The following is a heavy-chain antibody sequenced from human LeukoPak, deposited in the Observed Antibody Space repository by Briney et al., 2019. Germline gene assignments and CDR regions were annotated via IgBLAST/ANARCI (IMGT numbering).Heavy chain of an antibody. Sequence: ASVKVSCKASGYTFTSYDINWVRQAPGQGLEWMGGLNPNSGNTGYAQKVQGRGTMTRNTSISTAYMELSILRSEDTAVYYCARSNASGWYVFDYWGQGTLVTVSS. D-gene: IGHD6-19*01. CDR1: GYTFTSYD. CDR3: ARSNASGWYVFDY. CDR2: LNPNSGNT. J-gene: IGHJ4*02. V-gene: IGHV1-8*01.